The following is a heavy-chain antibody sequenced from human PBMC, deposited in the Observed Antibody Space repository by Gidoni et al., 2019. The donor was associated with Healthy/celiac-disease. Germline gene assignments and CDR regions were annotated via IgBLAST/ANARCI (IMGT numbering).Heavy chain of an antibody. CDR2: ISGSGGST. D-gene: IGHD2-15*01. Sequence: EVQLLESGGGLVQPGGSLRLACAASGFTFSSYAMSGVRQAPGKGLEWVSAISGSGGSTYYADSVKGRFTISRDNSKNTLYLQMNSLRAEDTAVYYCAKDGSAGVVGYYYGMDVWGQGTTVTVSS. CDR3: AKDGSAGVVGYYYGMDV. CDR1: GFTFSSYA. V-gene: IGHV3-23*01. J-gene: IGHJ6*02.